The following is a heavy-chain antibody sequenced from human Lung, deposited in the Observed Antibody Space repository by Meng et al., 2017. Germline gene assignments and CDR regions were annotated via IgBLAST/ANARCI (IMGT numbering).Heavy chain of an antibody. CDR3: VRRIEYSSSSGY. J-gene: IGHJ4*02. CDR2: ISGSGGST. D-gene: IGHD6-6*01. Sequence: EVQLLESGGGLVQPGGSPRLSCVASGFTFSSYAMTWVRLAPGKGLEWVSSISGSGGSTYYADSVRGRFTISRDNSKNTVYLQMNSLRAEDTAIYYCVRRIEYSSSSGYWGQGTLVTVSS. CDR1: GFTFSSYA. V-gene: IGHV3-23*01.